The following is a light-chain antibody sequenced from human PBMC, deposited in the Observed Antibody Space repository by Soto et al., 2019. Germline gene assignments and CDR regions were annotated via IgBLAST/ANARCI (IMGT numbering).Light chain of an antibody. Sequence: ETVMTQSPATLSVSPGEGATLSCRASQSVSSKLAWYQQKPGQAPRLLIYDASTRATGIPARFSGSGSETEFTLPISRLQSEDFAVYYCQQYSNWPPWTFGQGTKVEIK. CDR1: QSVSSK. V-gene: IGKV3-15*01. CDR3: QQYSNWPPWT. J-gene: IGKJ1*01. CDR2: DAS.